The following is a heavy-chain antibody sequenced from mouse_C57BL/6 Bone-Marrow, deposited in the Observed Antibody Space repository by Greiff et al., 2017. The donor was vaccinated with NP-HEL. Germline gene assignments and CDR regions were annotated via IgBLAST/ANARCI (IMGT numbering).Heavy chain of an antibody. V-gene: IGHV5-6*02. J-gene: IGHJ3*01. CDR3: ARPDYGSEGFAY. CDR1: GFTFSSYG. D-gene: IGHD1-1*01. CDR2: ISSGGSYT. Sequence: DVKLVESGGDLVKPGGSLKLSCAASGFTFSSYGMSWVRQTPDKRLEWVATISSGGSYTYYPDSVKGRFTISRDNAKNTLYLQMSSLKSEDTAMYYCARPDYGSEGFAYWGQGTLVTVST.